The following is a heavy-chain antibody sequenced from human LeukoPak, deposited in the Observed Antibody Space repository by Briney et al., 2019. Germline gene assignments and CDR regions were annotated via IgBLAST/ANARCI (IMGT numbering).Heavy chain of an antibody. Sequence: PSETLSLTCTVSGGPISTYYWTWIRQPPGKGLAWIGYIYYSGSTNYNPSLKSRVTISVDTSKNQFSLQLSSVTAADTAVYYCARTGSWYHYFDYWGQGTLVAVSS. CDR3: ARTGSWYHYFDY. J-gene: IGHJ4*02. V-gene: IGHV4-59*01. CDR1: GGPISTYY. CDR2: IYYSGST. D-gene: IGHD6-13*01.